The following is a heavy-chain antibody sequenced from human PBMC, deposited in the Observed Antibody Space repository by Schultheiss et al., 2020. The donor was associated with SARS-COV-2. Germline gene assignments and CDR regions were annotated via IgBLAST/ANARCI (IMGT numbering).Heavy chain of an antibody. J-gene: IGHJ5*02. CDR3: AKGAHYDFWSGYPRFDP. D-gene: IGHD3-3*01. CDR2: LAWNSGSI. V-gene: IGHV3-9*01. Sequence: GGSLRLSCAASGFTFDDYAMHWVRQAPGKGLEWVSGLAWNSGSIGYADSVKGRFTISRDNSKNTLYLQMNSLRAEDTAVYYCAKGAHYDFWSGYPRFDPWGQGTLVTVSS. CDR1: GFTFDDYA.